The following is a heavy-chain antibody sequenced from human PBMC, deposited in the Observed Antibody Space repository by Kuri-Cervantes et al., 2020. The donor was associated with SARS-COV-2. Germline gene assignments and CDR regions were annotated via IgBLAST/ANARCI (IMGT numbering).Heavy chain of an antibody. CDR2: IHWNSARM. J-gene: IGHJ1*01. Sequence: SLRLSCASSGFKFVDYAMHWVRQVPGKGLEWVAGIHWNSARMVYAGSVKGRFTISRDNAKNSLYLQMSNLRPEDTAFYFCSRDEYEYIWGDLGLWGQGTLVTVSS. V-gene: IGHV3-9*01. CDR1: GFKFVDYA. D-gene: IGHD3-16*01. CDR3: SRDEYEYIWGDLGL.